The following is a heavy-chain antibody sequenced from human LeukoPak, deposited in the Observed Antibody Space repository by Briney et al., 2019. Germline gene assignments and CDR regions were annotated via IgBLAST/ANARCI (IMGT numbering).Heavy chain of an antibody. D-gene: IGHD6-13*01. CDR1: GGSISRYY. CDR2: IYYSRST. Sequence: SETLSLTCSVSGGSISRYYWSWIRQPPGQGLEWIGYIYYSRSTNYNPSLKSRVTISIDTSKNQFSLKVNSVTAADTAVYYCARHGANRQQLVMAFDIWGQGTMVTVSS. V-gene: IGHV4-59*08. J-gene: IGHJ3*02. CDR3: ARHGANRQQLVMAFDI.